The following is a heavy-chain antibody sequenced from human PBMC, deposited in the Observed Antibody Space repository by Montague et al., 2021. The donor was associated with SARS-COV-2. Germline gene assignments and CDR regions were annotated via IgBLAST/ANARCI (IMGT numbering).Heavy chain of an antibody. V-gene: IGHV3-66*01. CDR3: AILPGTIVDYFGMDV. D-gene: IGHD1-1*01. Sequence: SLRLSCAASGFIVSSTYMNWVRQAPGKGLEWGSLLFSGGNTFYADSVRGRFTISRDNSKNTLYLQMNSLRVDDTAVYSCAILPGTIVDYFGMDVWGKGTTVTVSS. CDR1: GFIVSSTY. CDR2: LFSGGNT. J-gene: IGHJ6*04.